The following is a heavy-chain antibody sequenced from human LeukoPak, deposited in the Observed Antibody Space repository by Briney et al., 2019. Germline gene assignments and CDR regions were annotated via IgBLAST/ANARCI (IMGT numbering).Heavy chain of an antibody. D-gene: IGHD3-22*01. CDR3: ARAIVEFYAFDI. Sequence: SQTLSLTCAVSGDSISSGGYSWSWIRQPPGKGLECIGYIYHSGSAYYNPSLKSRVTMSVNGSKNQFSRKLRSVTAADTAFYYCARAIVEFYAFDIWGQGRMVTVSS. J-gene: IGHJ3*02. CDR1: GDSISSGGYS. V-gene: IGHV4-30-2*01. CDR2: IYHSGSA.